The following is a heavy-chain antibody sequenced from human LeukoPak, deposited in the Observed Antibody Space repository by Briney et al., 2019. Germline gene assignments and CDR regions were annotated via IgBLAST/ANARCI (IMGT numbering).Heavy chain of an antibody. V-gene: IGHV3-30*02. D-gene: IGHD1-20*01. CDR2: ILSDGSKE. Sequence: TGGSLRLSCAASGFTFSSYGMHWVRQAPGKGLEWVAVILSDGSKEFYTDSVKGRFTISRDNSRKMLYLQMNSLRAEDTSVYYCAKDRHNWNPDQFEYWGQGTLVTVSS. CDR1: GFTFSSYG. CDR3: AKDRHNWNPDQFEY. J-gene: IGHJ4*02.